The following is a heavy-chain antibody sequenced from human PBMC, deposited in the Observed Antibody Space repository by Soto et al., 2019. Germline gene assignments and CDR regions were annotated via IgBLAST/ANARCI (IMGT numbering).Heavy chain of an antibody. CDR2: IWYDGSNK. Sequence: PGGSLRLSCAASGFTFSSYGMHWVRQAPGKGLEWVAVIWYDGSNKYYADSVKGRFTISRDNSKNTLYLQMNSLRAEDTAAYYCARDNARYCSGGSCYPFGNDYWGQGTLVTVSS. D-gene: IGHD2-15*01. J-gene: IGHJ4*02. CDR3: ARDNARYCSGGSCYPFGNDY. V-gene: IGHV3-33*01. CDR1: GFTFSSYG.